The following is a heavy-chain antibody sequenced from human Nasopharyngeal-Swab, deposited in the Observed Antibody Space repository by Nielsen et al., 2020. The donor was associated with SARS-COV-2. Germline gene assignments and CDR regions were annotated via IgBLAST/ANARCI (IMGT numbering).Heavy chain of an antibody. V-gene: IGHV6-1*01. CDR1: GDSVSSSSAA. CDR3: ARARGAYGDYYYYYYKDV. D-gene: IGHD4-17*01. Sequence: SQTLSLTCAISGDSVSSSSAAWNWIRQSPSRGLEWLGRTYYRSKWYNDYAVSVKSRITINPDTSKNQFSLHLNSVTPEDTAAYYCARARGAYGDYYYYYYKDVWGKGTTVTVSS. CDR2: TYYRSKWYN. J-gene: IGHJ6*03.